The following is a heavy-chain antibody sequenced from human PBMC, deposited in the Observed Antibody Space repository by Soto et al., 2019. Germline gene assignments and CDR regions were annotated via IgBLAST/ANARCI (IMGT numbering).Heavy chain of an antibody. CDR2: IIPLFGTT. CDR3: ARAAIHGSSWYFGFEP. D-gene: IGHD6-13*01. V-gene: IGHV1-69*01. CDR1: GGTFSRHA. Sequence: QVQLVQSGSEVKMPGSSVKVSCKTSGGTFSRHAINWVRQAPGQGLEWMGGIIPLFGTTNYAQKFKGRVTISADESTSTAYMELSSLTSEDAAVYYCARAAIHGSSWYFGFEPWGQGTLVTVSS. J-gene: IGHJ5*02.